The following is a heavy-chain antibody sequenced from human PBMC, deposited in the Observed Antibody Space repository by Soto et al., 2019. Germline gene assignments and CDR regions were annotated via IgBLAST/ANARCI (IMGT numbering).Heavy chain of an antibody. CDR1: GFTFSSYA. D-gene: IGHD3-10*01. Sequence: EVQLLESGGGLVQPGGSLRLSCAASGFTFSSYAMSWVRQAPGKGLEWVSAISGSGGSTYYADCVKGRFTISRDNSKNKRYLQMNRLRAEETDVYYCANPKVSAGGYYGMDVWGQGTTVTVSS. CDR2: ISGSGGST. V-gene: IGHV3-23*01. J-gene: IGHJ6*02. CDR3: ANPKVSAGGYYGMDV.